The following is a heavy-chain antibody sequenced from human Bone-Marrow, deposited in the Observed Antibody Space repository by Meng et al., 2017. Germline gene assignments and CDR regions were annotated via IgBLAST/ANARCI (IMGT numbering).Heavy chain of an antibody. J-gene: IGHJ6*02. Sequence: GGSLRLSCAASGFTFSSYSMNWVRQAPGKGLEWVSSISSSSSYIYYADSVKGRFTISRDNAKNSLYLQMNSLRADDTAVYYCARLGYCSSTSCQNYYYYGMDVWGQGTTVTVSS. V-gene: IGHV3-21*01. CDR1: GFTFSSYS. D-gene: IGHD2-2*01. CDR2: ISSSSSYI. CDR3: ARLGYCSSTSCQNYYYYGMDV.